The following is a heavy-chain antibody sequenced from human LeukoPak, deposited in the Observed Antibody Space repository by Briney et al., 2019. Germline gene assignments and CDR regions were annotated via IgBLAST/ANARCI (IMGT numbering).Heavy chain of an antibody. J-gene: IGHJ4*02. Sequence: ASVKVSCKASGYTFTSYGISWVRQAPGQGLEWMGWISAYNGNTNYAQKLQGRVTMTTDTSTSTAYMELRSLRSGDTAVYYCARDYYDSSGYYFPPDYWGQGTLVTVSS. CDR1: GYTFTSYG. D-gene: IGHD3-22*01. CDR2: ISAYNGNT. CDR3: ARDYYDSSGYYFPPDY. V-gene: IGHV1-18*01.